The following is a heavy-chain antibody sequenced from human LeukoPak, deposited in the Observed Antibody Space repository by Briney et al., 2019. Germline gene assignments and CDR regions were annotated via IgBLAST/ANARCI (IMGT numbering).Heavy chain of an antibody. D-gene: IGHD3-10*02. CDR2: ISTIGTTI. CDR1: GFTFSDYY. V-gene: IGHV3-11*04. J-gene: IGHJ6*04. Sequence: GGSLRLSCAASGFTFSDYYMSWIRQAPGKGLEWVSYISTIGTTIYYADSVKGRFTISRDNAKNSLYLQMNSLRAEDTAVYYCAELGITMIGGVWGKGTTVTISS. CDR3: AELGITMIGGV.